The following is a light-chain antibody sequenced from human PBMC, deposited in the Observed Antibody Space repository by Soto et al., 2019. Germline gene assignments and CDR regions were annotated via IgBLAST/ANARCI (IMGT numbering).Light chain of an antibody. Sequence: DIQMTQSPSSLSASVGDRVTITCRASQGISNYLAWYQQKPGKVPKLLIYAASTLQAGVPSRFSGSGSGTDFTLTISSLQSEDFAFYYCQQFHYWWTFGQGAKVEIK. CDR1: QGISNY. J-gene: IGKJ1*01. CDR2: AAS. V-gene: IGKV1-27*01. CDR3: QQFHYWWT.